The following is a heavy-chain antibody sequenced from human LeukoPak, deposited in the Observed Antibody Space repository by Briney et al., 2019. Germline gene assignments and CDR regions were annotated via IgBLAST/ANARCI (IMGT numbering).Heavy chain of an antibody. CDR3: ARPHLTWRVEYFDP. CDR2: VYSTGNT. Sequence: PSETLSLTCTVSGDSIKSNSYHWGWIRQPPGKGLEWIGTVYSTGNTYYTPSLKSRVTISVDTSNNQFSLKLTSVTAADTAVYYCARPHLTWRVEYFDPWGQGTLVTVSS. J-gene: IGHJ5*02. V-gene: IGHV4-39*01. CDR1: GDSIKSNSYH. D-gene: IGHD3-16*01.